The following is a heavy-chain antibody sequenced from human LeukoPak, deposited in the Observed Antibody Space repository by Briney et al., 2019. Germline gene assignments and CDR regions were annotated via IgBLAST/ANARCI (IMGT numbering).Heavy chain of an antibody. J-gene: IGHJ4*01. CDR2: IYYNGIT. CDR1: GGSINNYY. Sequence: SETLSLTCTVSGGSINNYYWSWIRQPPGKELEFLGYIYYNGITNYNPSLKSRVTLSVDMPQNQFSLKLTSVTAADTALYYCARGGFRVGATGFDYWGNGTLVTVSS. V-gene: IGHV4-59*01. D-gene: IGHD1-26*01. CDR3: ARGGFRVGATGFDY.